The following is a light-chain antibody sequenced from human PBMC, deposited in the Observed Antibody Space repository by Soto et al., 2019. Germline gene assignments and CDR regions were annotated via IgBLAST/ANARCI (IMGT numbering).Light chain of an antibody. CDR2: DNN. V-gene: IGLV1-51*01. CDR3: GTWDSSLSVVV. Sequence: QAVVTQPPSVSAAPGQKVTISCSGSSSNIGNNYVSWYQHLPGTAPTLLIYDNNKRPSGIPDRFSGSKSGTSATLGITGLQTGDEADYYCGTWDSSLSVVVFGGGTKLTVL. CDR1: SSNIGNNY. J-gene: IGLJ2*01.